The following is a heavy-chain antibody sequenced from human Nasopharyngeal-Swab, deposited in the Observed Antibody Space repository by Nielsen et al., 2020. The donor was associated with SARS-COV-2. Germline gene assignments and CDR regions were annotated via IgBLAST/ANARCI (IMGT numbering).Heavy chain of an antibody. CDR3: ARQQIIGTTAPLGPFDI. D-gene: IGHD1-1*01. J-gene: IGHJ3*02. V-gene: IGHV5-51*01. CDR1: GYSFTRNW. Sequence: GASLKISCKGSGYSFTRNWLGRVRQMPGKGPEWKGNIHPGDPDARYSPSFLGQVTISADKSINPAYLQWSSLKASDTAMYYCARQQIIGTTAPLGPFDIWGQGTMVTVSS. CDR2: IHPGDPDA.